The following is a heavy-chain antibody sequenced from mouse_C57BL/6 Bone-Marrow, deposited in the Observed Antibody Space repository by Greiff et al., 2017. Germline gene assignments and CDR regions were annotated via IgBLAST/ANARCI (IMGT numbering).Heavy chain of an antibody. J-gene: IGHJ4*01. CDR1: GFTFSDFY. CDR2: SRNKANDYTT. V-gene: IGHV7-1*01. CDR3: ARATYYAMDY. Sequence: EVQWVESGGGLVQSGRSLRLSCATSGFTFSDFYMEWVRQAPGKGLEWIAASRNKANDYTTEYSASVKGRFIVSRDTSQSILYLQMNALRAEDTAIYYCARATYYAMDYWGQGTSVTVSS.